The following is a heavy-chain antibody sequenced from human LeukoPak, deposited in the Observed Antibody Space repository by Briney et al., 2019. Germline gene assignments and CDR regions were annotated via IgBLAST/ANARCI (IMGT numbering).Heavy chain of an antibody. CDR2: IIPIFGTA. Sequence: GSSVKVSCEASGGTFSSYAISWVRQAPGQGLEWMGGIIPIFGTANYAQKFQGRVTITADESTSTAYMELSSLRSEDTAVYYCARTYDFWTGYYFDYWGQGTLVTVSS. D-gene: IGHD3-3*01. J-gene: IGHJ4*02. V-gene: IGHV1-69*01. CDR1: GGTFSSYA. CDR3: ARTYDFWTGYYFDY.